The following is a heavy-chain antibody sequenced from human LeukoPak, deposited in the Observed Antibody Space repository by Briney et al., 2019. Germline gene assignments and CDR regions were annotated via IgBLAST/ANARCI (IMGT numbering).Heavy chain of an antibody. CDR3: ARTPEDYYDSSGYPPGGFDP. J-gene: IGHJ5*02. Sequence: GGSLGLSCAASGFTFSSYWMHWVRQAPGKGLVWVSRINSDGSSTSYADSVKGRFTISRDNAENTLYLQMNSLRAEDTAVYYCARTPEDYYDSSGYPPGGFDPWGQGTLVTVSS. D-gene: IGHD3-22*01. CDR1: GFTFSSYW. CDR2: INSDGSST. V-gene: IGHV3-74*01.